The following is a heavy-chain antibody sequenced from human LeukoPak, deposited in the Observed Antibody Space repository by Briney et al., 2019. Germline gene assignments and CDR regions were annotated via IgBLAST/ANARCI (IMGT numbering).Heavy chain of an antibody. D-gene: IGHD3-22*01. V-gene: IGHV1-18*01. J-gene: IGHJ4*02. CDR1: GYTFTSYG. Sequence: ASVTVSCKASGYTFTSYGISWVRQAPGQGLEWMGWISAYNGNTNYAQKLQGRVTMTTDTSTSTAYMELRSLRSDDTAVYYCARDAYYYDSSGSRGFDYWGQGTLVTVSS. CDR2: ISAYNGNT. CDR3: ARDAYYYDSSGSRGFDY.